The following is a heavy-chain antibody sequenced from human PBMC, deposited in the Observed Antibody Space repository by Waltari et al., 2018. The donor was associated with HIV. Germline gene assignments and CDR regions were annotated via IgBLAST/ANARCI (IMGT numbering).Heavy chain of an antibody. CDR2: IYYSGST. CDR1: GGSISSYY. V-gene: IGHV4-59*01. D-gene: IGHD1-26*01. J-gene: IGHJ5*02. Sequence: QVQLQESGPGLVKPSETLSLTCTVSGGSISSYYWSWIRQPPGKGLEWIGYIYYSGSTNYTPSPKSRVTISVATSKTQFSLKLSSVTAADTAVYYCARDLRGSYGSWFDPWGQGTLVTVSS. CDR3: ARDLRGSYGSWFDP.